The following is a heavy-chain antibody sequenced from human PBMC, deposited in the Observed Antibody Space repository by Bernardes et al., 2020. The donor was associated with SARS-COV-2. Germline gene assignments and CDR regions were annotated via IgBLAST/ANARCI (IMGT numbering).Heavy chain of an antibody. CDR3: VKERPVGDY. V-gene: IGHV3-64D*06. D-gene: IGHD3-10*01. Sequence: GGSLRLSCSGFGFTHSEYPMHWVRQTPGKGLEYVSRISDNGATSHYGDSVKGRFTISGDNSKNTIYLQMNSLRVEDTAVYWCVKERPVGDYWGQGILVTVSS. CDR2: ISDNGATS. CDR1: GFTHSEYP. J-gene: IGHJ4*02.